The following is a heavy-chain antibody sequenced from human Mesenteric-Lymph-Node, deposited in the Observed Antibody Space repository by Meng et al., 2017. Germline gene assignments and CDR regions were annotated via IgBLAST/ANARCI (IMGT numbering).Heavy chain of an antibody. CDR3: ARDRSLDYGGKRGANYYYGMDV. CDR2: IYYSGRT. Sequence: SETLSLTCTVSGGSIISSIYYWGWIRQPPGKGLEWIGSIYYSGRTYYNPSLKSRVTISVDTSKNQFSLKMSSVTAADTGVYYCARDRSLDYGGKRGANYYYGMDVWGQGTTVTVSS. V-gene: IGHV4-39*07. J-gene: IGHJ6*02. CDR1: GGSIISSIYY. D-gene: IGHD4-23*01.